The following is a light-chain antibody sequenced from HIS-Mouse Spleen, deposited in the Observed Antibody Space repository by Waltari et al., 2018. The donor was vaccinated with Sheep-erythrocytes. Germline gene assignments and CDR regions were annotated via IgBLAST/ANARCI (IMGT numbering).Light chain of an antibody. CDR3: QQSYSTPYT. CDR2: AAS. CDR1: QSISSY. J-gene: IGKJ2*01. Sequence: DIQMTQSTSSLSAYVGDRVTITCRASQSISSYLNLYQQKPGKAPKLLIYAASSLQSGVPSRFSGSGSGTDFTLTISSLQPEDFATYYCQQSYSTPYTFGQGTKLEIK. V-gene: IGKV1-39*01.